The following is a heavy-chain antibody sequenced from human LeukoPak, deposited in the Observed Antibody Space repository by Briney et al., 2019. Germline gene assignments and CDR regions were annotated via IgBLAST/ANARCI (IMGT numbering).Heavy chain of an antibody. CDR2: ITTYNGYT. Sequence: ASVKVSCKASGYAFTSYPISWVRQAPGQGLEWMGWITTYNGYTKYAQKLQDRVTMTTDTPTTTAYMDLRGLRSDDTAVYYCARGYDYGDYVGDFDYWGQGTLVTVSS. CDR1: GYAFTSYP. D-gene: IGHD4-17*01. J-gene: IGHJ4*02. V-gene: IGHV1-18*01. CDR3: ARGYDYGDYVGDFDY.